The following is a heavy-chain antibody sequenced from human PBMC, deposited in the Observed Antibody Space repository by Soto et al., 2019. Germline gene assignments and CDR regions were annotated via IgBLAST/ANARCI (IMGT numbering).Heavy chain of an antibody. Sequence: SVKVSWKASGGTFSSYAISWVRQAPGQGLEWMGGIIPISGTANYAQKFQGRVTITADESTSTAYMELSSLRSEDTAVYYCARSQGSSTSLEIYYYYYYGMDVWRHATTVTVSS. CDR3: ARSQGSSTSLEIYYYYYYGMDV. CDR2: IIPISGTA. CDR1: GGTFSSYA. J-gene: IGHJ6*02. D-gene: IGHD2-2*01. V-gene: IGHV1-69*13.